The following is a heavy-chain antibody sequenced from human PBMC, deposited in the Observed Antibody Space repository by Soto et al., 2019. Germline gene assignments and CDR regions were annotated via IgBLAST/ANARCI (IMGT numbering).Heavy chain of an antibody. D-gene: IGHD3-10*01. CDR1: GFTFSSYA. Sequence: LRLSCAASGFTFSSYAMSWVRQAPGKGLEWVSAISGSGGSTYYADSVKGRFTISRDNSKNTLYLQMNSLRAEDTAVYYCAKRSLRYGSGSYFSYYFDYWGQGTLVTVSS. CDR3: AKRSLRYGSGSYFSYYFDY. CDR2: ISGSGGST. J-gene: IGHJ4*02. V-gene: IGHV3-23*01.